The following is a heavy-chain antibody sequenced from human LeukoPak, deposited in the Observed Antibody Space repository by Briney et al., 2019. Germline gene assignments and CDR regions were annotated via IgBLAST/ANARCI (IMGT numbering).Heavy chain of an antibody. D-gene: IGHD3-16*02. CDR2: ISYDGSNK. V-gene: IGHV3-30*03. CDR3: AREMITFGGVIVSPTDAFDI. Sequence: PGRSLRLSCAASGFTFSSYGMHWVRQAPGKGLEWVAVISYDGSNKYYADSVKGRFTISRDNSKNTLYLQMNSLRAEDTAVYYCAREMITFGGVIVSPTDAFDIWGQGTMVTVSS. J-gene: IGHJ3*02. CDR1: GFTFSSYG.